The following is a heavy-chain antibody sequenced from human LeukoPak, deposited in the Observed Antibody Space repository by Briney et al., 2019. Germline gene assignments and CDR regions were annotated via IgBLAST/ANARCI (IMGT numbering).Heavy chain of an antibody. J-gene: IGHJ4*02. Sequence: GGSLRLSCAASGFTLNTNYMNWVRQVPGKGLEWVSVIYAGGNTYYADSVKERFTISRDNSRNTLYLQMNSLRGDDTAVYYCARGPEYSSSWAPFDYWGQGTLVTVSS. V-gene: IGHV3-66*01. CDR3: ARGPEYSSSWAPFDY. CDR1: GFTLNTNY. CDR2: IYAGGNT. D-gene: IGHD6-6*01.